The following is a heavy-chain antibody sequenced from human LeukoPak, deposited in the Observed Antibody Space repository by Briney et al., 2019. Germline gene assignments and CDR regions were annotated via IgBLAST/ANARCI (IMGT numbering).Heavy chain of an antibody. D-gene: IGHD5-24*01. CDR3: AKAGSRDGYHFDY. CDR2: IWYDGSNK. Sequence: GGSLRLSCAASGFTFSSYGMHWARQAPGKGLEWVAVIWYDGSNKYYADSVKGRFTISRDNSKNTLYLQMNSLRAEDTAVYYCAKAGSRDGYHFDYWGQGTLVTVSS. J-gene: IGHJ4*02. CDR1: GFTFSSYG. V-gene: IGHV3-33*06.